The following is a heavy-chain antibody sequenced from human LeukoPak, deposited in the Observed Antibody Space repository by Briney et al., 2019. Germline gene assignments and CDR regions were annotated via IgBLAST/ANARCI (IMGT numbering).Heavy chain of an antibody. CDR2: INTNTGNP. V-gene: IGHV7-4-1*02. CDR1: GYTFTSYA. Sequence: ASVKVSCKASGYTFTSYAMNWVRQAPGQGLEWMGWINTNTGNPTYAQGFTGRFVFSLDTSVSTAYLQISSLKAEDTAVYYCARVYYDSSGYYRTFTMVDYWGQGTLVTVSS. D-gene: IGHD3-22*01. CDR3: ARVYYDSSGYYRTFTMVDY. J-gene: IGHJ4*02.